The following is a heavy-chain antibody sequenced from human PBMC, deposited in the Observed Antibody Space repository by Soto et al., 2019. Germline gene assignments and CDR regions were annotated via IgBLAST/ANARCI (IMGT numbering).Heavy chain of an antibody. CDR2: IYYSGST. CDR3: ARQGIAARRPPYYMDV. CDR1: GGSISSLSYY. Sequence: SEPLSVTYTVSGGSISSLSYYRGRIRQPPGKGLEWIGSIYYSGSTYYNPSLKSRVTISVDTSKNQFSLKLSSVTAADTAVYYCARQGIAARRPPYYMDVWGKGTTVTVSS. D-gene: IGHD6-6*01. V-gene: IGHV4-39*01. J-gene: IGHJ6*03.